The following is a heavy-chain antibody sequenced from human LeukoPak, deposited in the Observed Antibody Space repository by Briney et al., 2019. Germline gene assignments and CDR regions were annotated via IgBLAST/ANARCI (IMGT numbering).Heavy chain of an antibody. CDR1: GGSISSYY. J-gene: IGHJ4*02. V-gene: IGHV4-59*08. CDR2: IYYSGST. D-gene: IGHD1-26*01. Sequence: PSETLSLTCTVSGGSISSYYWSWIRQSPGKGLEWIGYIYYSGSTKYNPSLKSRVIISVDTSKKQFSLKLSSVTAADTAVYYSARLASGSYGPLTPFDYWGQGTLVTVSS. CDR3: ARLASGSYGPLTPFDY.